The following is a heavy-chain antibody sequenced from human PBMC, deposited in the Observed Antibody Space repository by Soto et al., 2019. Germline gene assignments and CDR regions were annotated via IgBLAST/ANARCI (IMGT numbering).Heavy chain of an antibody. J-gene: IGHJ5*02. Sequence: QVQLQQWGAGLLKPSETLSLTCAVYGGSFSGYYWSWIRQPPGKGLEWIGEINHSGSTNYNPSLKSRVTISVDTSKNQFSLKLSSVTAADTAVYYCAREGVLRYFDWLKQPNWFDPWGQGTLVTVSS. D-gene: IGHD3-9*01. CDR1: GGSFSGYY. V-gene: IGHV4-34*01. CDR3: AREGVLRYFDWLKQPNWFDP. CDR2: INHSGST.